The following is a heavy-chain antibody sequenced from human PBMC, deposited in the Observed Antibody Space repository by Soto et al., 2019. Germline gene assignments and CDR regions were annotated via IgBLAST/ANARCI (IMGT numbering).Heavy chain of an antibody. Sequence: SVKVSCKASGYTFTSYGISWVRQAPGQGLEWMGGIIPIFGTANYAQKFQGRVTITADESTSTAYMELSSLRSEDTAVYYCAREATPQYYYDSSGFNPLDYWGQGTLVTVSS. CDR2: IIPIFGTA. V-gene: IGHV1-69*13. CDR3: AREATPQYYYDSSGFNPLDY. D-gene: IGHD3-22*01. CDR1: GYTFTSYG. J-gene: IGHJ4*02.